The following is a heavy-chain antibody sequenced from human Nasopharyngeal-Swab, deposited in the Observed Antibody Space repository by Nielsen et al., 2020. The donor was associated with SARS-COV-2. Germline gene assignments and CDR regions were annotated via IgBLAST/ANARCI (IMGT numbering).Heavy chain of an antibody. Sequence: GESLKISCAASGFTFSSYWMSWVRQAPGEGLEWVANIKQDGSEKYYVDSVKGRFTISRDNAKNSLYLQMNSLRAEDTAVYYCARDGQWLGHYYYYGMDVWGQGTTVTVSS. J-gene: IGHJ6*02. CDR1: GFTFSSYW. CDR3: ARDGQWLGHYYYYGMDV. D-gene: IGHD6-19*01. CDR2: IKQDGSEK. V-gene: IGHV3-7*01.